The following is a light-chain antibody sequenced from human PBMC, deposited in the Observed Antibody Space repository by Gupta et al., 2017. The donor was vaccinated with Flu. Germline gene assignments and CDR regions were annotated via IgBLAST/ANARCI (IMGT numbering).Light chain of an antibody. V-gene: IGLV2-14*01. CDR1: SNDVGGYSY. J-gene: IGLJ1*01. CDR2: EVS. Sequence: QSALTQPASVSASPGQSITISCTGTSNDVGGYSYVSWYQQHPGKAPKLIIYEVSNRPSGVSNRFFGSKSGNMASLIISGLQTEDEADYYCSSYTGSNTLHVFGTGTKVTVL. CDR3: SSYTGSNTLHV.